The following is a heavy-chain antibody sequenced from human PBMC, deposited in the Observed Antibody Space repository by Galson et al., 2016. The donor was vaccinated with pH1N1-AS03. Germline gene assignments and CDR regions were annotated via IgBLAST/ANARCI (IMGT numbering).Heavy chain of an antibody. CDR1: GGPFSSYG. J-gene: IGHJ6*03. Sequence: SVKVSCKVSGGPFSSYGINWVRQAPGQGLEWMGRILPIFGSTNYAQRFQGRVTVTADNSTGTTYLDLSSLRSEDTAVYYCERDRDTTMITLDYYYYYMDVWGKGTTVTVSS. CDR3: ERDRDTTMITLDYYYYYMDV. D-gene: IGHD5-18*01. CDR2: ILPIFGST. V-gene: IGHV1-69*06.